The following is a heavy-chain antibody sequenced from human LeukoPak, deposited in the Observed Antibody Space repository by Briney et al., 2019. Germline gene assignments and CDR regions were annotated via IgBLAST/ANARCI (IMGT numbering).Heavy chain of an antibody. D-gene: IGHD2-21*02. CDR2: IYHSWST. CDR1: GGSISSYY. Sequence: SETLSLTCTVSGGSISSYYWSWIRQPPGKGLEWIGYIYHSWSTNYNPSLKSRVTISVDTSKNQFSLKLSSVTAADTAVYYCARGALAYCGGDCSEVFFVSSWNDVFDIWGQGTMVTVSS. V-gene: IGHV4-59*01. CDR3: ARGALAYCGGDCSEVFFVSSWNDVFDI. J-gene: IGHJ3*02.